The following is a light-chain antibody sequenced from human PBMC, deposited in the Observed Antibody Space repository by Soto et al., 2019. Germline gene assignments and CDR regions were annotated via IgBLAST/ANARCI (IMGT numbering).Light chain of an antibody. CDR2: RNN. V-gene: IGLV1-47*01. J-gene: IGLJ2*01. CDR1: NSNIGSNY. Sequence: QSVLTQPPSASGTPGQTVTISCSGSNSNIGSNYVCWYQQLPGTAPKLLIYRNNHRPSGVSDRFSGSKSGTSASLAISGLRSEDEADYYCSTWDDSLPGIVVFGGGTQLTVL. CDR3: STWDDSLPGIVV.